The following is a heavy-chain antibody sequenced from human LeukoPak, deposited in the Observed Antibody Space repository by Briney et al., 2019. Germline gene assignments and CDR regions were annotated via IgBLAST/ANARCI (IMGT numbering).Heavy chain of an antibody. Sequence: SVKVSCKASGGTFSSYAISWVRQAPGQGLEWMGGIIPIFGTANYAQKFQGRVTITADESTSTAYMELSSLRSEDTAVYYCARSEYSYNIYYYMDVWGKGTTVTVSS. CDR2: IIPIFGTA. J-gene: IGHJ6*03. CDR3: ARSEYSYNIYYYMDV. V-gene: IGHV1-69*13. CDR1: GGTFSSYA. D-gene: IGHD5-18*01.